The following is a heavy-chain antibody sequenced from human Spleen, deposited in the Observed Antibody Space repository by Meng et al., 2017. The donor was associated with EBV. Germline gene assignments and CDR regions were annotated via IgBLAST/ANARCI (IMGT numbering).Heavy chain of an antibody. V-gene: IGHV4-39*01. CDR3: ARPFPSWQSPRLDPFGA. Sequence: LQLRESGPGQVQSSETLSLTCTVSGDSISSFYYWGWIRQPPGRGLEWIGSVHYTGSTYYSPSLKSRVTVSVDTSKNQFSLRLTSVTAADTAVYYCARPFPSWQSPRLDPFGAWGQGTLVTVSS. CDR2: VHYTGST. J-gene: IGHJ5*02. D-gene: IGHD6-19*01. CDR1: GDSISSFYY.